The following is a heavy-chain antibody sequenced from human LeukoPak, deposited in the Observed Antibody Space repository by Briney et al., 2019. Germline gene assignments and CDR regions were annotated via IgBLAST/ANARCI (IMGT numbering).Heavy chain of an antibody. D-gene: IGHD5-18*01. V-gene: IGHV1-3*01. CDR1: GYTFTSYA. Sequence: ASVKVSCKASGYTFTSYAMHWVRQAPRQRLEWMGWINAGNGNTKYSQKFQGRVTITRDTSASTAYMELSSLRSEDTAVYYCAREAAMVPIDYWGQGTLVTVSS. CDR2: INAGNGNT. CDR3: AREAAMVPIDY. J-gene: IGHJ4*02.